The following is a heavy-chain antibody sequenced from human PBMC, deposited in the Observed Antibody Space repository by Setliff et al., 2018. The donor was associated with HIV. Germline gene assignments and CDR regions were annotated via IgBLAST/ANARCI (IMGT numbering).Heavy chain of an antibody. CDR2: IHHSGTA. J-gene: IGHJ4*02. V-gene: IGHV4-39*07. D-gene: IGHD2-2*01. CDR1: GGSITRTPYY. CDR3: VTSSSWSSRLNF. Sequence: SETLSLTCTVSGGSITRTPYYWGWIRQPPGKGLEWIGSIHHSGTAYDNPSLKSRVTISVDTSKNQFSLKLTSVTAADTAVYYCVTSSSWSSRLNFWGPGMLVTVSS.